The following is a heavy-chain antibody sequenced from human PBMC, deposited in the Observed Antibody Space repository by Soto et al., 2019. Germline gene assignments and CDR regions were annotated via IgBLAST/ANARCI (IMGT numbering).Heavy chain of an antibody. V-gene: IGHV3-30-3*01. CDR2: ISYDGSNK. J-gene: IGHJ6*02. CDR3: ARAQPCSSTSCYRGGGHYYHYGMDV. D-gene: IGHD2-2*02. CDR1: GFTFSSYA. Sequence: PGGSLRLSCAASGFTFSSYAMHWVRQAPGKGLEWVAVISYDGSNKYYADSVKGRFTISRDNSKNTLYLQMNSLRAEDTAVYYCARAQPCSSTSCYRGGGHYYHYGMDVWGQGTTVTVSS.